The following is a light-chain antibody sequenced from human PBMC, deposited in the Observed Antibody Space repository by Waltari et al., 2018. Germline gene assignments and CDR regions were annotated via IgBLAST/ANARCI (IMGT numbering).Light chain of an antibody. CDR2: DVS. Sequence: QSALTQPASVSGSPGQSITISCTGTSSDVGGSNYVSWYQQHPGKAPKLMIYDVSNRPSGVSDRVSGSKSGNTASLTISGLQAEDEADYYCSSYTSISTYVVGTGTKVTVL. CDR1: SSDVGGSNY. J-gene: IGLJ1*01. CDR3: SSYTSISTYV. V-gene: IGLV2-14*03.